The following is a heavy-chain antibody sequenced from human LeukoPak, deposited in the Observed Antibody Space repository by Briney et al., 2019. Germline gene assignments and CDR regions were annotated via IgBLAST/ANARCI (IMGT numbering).Heavy chain of an antibody. V-gene: IGHV4-39*07. CDR1: GGSISSSSYY. Sequence: SETLSLTCTVSGGSISSSSYYWGWIRQPPGKGLEWIGSIYYSGSTYYNPSLKSRVTISVDTSKNQFSLKLSSVTAADTAVYYCARDVRITIFGVVRAYNWFDPWGQGTLVTVSS. J-gene: IGHJ5*02. D-gene: IGHD3-3*01. CDR2: IYYSGST. CDR3: ARDVRITIFGVVRAYNWFDP.